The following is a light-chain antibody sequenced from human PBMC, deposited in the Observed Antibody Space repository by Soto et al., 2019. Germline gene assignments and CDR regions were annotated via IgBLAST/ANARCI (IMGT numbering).Light chain of an antibody. CDR3: YLYAGETLYV. V-gene: IGLV2-23*01. J-gene: IGLJ1*01. CDR2: EGT. CDR1: SSDVGSYNL. Sequence: QSGLTQPASVSASRCQSITIPCTGTSSDVGSYNLVSWFQQHPGKVPQLLIYEGTKRPSGLSDPFSGSKSGSQASLTISGLHAEDEADYYCYLYAGETLYVYATGTHVTV.